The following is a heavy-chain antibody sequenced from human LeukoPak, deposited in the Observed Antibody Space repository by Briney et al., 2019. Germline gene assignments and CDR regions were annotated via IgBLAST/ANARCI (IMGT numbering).Heavy chain of an antibody. J-gene: IGHJ6*02. CDR2: IYSGGST. CDR1: GFTVSSNY. D-gene: IGHD6-6*01. CDR3: ARAPAYSSSSGSFYYYYGMDV. Sequence: GGSLRLSCAASGFTVSSNYMSWVRQAPGKGLEWVSDIYSGGSTYYADSVKGRFTISRDNSKNTLSLQMNSLRAEDTAVYYCARAPAYSSSSGSFYYYYGMDVWGQGTTVTVSS. V-gene: IGHV3-53*01.